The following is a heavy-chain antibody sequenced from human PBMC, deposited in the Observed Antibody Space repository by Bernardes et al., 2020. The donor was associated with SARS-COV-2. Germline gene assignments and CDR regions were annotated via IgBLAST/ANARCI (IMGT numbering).Heavy chain of an antibody. Sequence: GGSLRLSCAASGFTFDDYAMHWVRQAPGKGLEWVSGISWNSGSIGYADSVKGRFTISRDNAKNSLYLQMNSLRAEDTALYYCAKDGLLWFGELSNGMDVWGQGTTVTVSS. CDR2: ISWNSGSI. V-gene: IGHV3-9*01. J-gene: IGHJ6*02. D-gene: IGHD3-10*01. CDR1: GFTFDDYA. CDR3: AKDGLLWFGELSNGMDV.